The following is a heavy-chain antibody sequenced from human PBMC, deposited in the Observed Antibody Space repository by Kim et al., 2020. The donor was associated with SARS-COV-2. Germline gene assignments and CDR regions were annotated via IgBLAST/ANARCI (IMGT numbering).Heavy chain of an antibody. CDR1: GFTFGDYA. CDR3: TRAGVFGIAAAVTPY. V-gene: IGHV3-49*03. CDR2: IRSKAYGGTT. D-gene: IGHD6-13*01. J-gene: IGHJ4*02. Sequence: GGSLRLSCTASGFTFGDYAMSWFRQAPEKGLEWVGFIRSKAYGGTTEYAASVKGRFTISRDDSKSIAYLQMNSLKTEDTAVYYCTRAGVFGIAAAVTPYWGQGTLVTVSS.